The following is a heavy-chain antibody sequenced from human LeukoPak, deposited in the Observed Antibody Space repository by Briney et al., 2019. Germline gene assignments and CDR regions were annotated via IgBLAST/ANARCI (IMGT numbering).Heavy chain of an antibody. CDR1: GGTFSGYA. J-gene: IGHJ5*02. CDR2: IIPIFGTA. Sequence: ASVKVSCKASGGTFSGYAISWVRQAPGQGLEWMGGIIPIFGTANYAQKFQGRVTITADESTSTAYMELSSLRSEDTAVYYCARDSYQAGGYCSSTSCYTSHWFDPWGQGTLVTVSS. D-gene: IGHD2-2*02. V-gene: IGHV1-69*13. CDR3: ARDSYQAGGYCSSTSCYTSHWFDP.